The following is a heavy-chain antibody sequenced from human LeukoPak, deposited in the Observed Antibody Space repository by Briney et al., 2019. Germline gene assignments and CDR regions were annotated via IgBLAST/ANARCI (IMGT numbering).Heavy chain of an antibody. Sequence: GESLKISCKGSGYSFTSYWIGWVRQLPGKGLEWMGIIFPGDSDTRYSPSFQGQVTISADKSISTAYLQWSSLKASDTAMYYCARRDSSSKGPFDYWGQGTLVTASS. CDR2: IFPGDSDT. J-gene: IGHJ4*02. D-gene: IGHD6-13*01. CDR1: GYSFTSYW. CDR3: ARRDSSSKGPFDY. V-gene: IGHV5-51*01.